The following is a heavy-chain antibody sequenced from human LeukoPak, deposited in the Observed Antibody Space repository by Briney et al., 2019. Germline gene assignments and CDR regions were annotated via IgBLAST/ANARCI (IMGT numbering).Heavy chain of an antibody. Sequence: GGSLRLSCAASGFTFSDYYMSWIRQAPGKGLEWVSYISSSGSTIYYADSVKGRFTISRDNAKNSLYLQMNSLRAEDTAVYYCARVAIAVAGTTPPYYFDYWGQGTLVTASS. D-gene: IGHD6-19*01. V-gene: IGHV3-11*01. CDR1: GFTFSDYY. J-gene: IGHJ4*02. CDR3: ARVAIAVAGTTPPYYFDY. CDR2: ISSSGSTI.